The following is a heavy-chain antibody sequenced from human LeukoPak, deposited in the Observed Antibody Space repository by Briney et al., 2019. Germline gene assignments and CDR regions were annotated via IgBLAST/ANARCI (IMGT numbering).Heavy chain of an antibody. D-gene: IGHD5-12*01. J-gene: IGHJ6*03. CDR1: GYSISSGYY. CDR3: ARGTYSAYDLGSYMDV. Sequence: SETLSLTCTVSGYSISSGYYWGWIRQPPGKGLEWIGSIYHSGSTYYNPSLKSRVTMSVDTSKNQFSLKLSSVTAADTAVYYCARGTYSAYDLGSYMDVWGKGTTVIVSS. CDR2: IYHSGST. V-gene: IGHV4-38-2*02.